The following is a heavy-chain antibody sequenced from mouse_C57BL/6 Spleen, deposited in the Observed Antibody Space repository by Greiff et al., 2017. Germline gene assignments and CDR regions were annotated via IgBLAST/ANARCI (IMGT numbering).Heavy chain of an antibody. V-gene: IGHV1-81*01. Sequence: QVQLKQSGAELARPGASVKLSCKASGYTFTSYGISWVKQRTGQGLEWIGEIYPRSGNTYYNEKFKGKATLTADKSSSTAYMELRSLTSEDSAVYVCARPITTVVATEDYWGQGTTLTVSS. D-gene: IGHD1-1*01. CDR3: ARPITTVVATEDY. CDR2: IYPRSGNT. CDR1: GYTFTSYG. J-gene: IGHJ2*01.